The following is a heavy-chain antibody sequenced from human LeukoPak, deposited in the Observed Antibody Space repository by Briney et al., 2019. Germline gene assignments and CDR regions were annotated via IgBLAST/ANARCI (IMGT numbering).Heavy chain of an antibody. CDR1: GGSISITSYY. D-gene: IGHD3-9*01. Sequence: SETLSLTCTVSGGSISITSYYWGWIRQPPGKGLEWIGSMYSSGSTYYNPSLKSRVTISVDTSKNQFSLKLSSVTAADTAVYYCARESAGYDILTGYYPNDAFDIWGQGTMVTVSS. CDR3: ARESAGYDILTGYYPNDAFDI. CDR2: MYSSGST. V-gene: IGHV4-39*07. J-gene: IGHJ3*02.